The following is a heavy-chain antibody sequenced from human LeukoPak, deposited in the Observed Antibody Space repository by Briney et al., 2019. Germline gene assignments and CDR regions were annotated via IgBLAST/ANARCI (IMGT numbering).Heavy chain of an antibody. Sequence: SGPTLVNPTQTLTLTCTFSGFSFSDTGECVGWNRQPPGEALEWLALIFWNDDKFYNASLKSRLSITKDTSKNQVILTMTTLDPIDTATYYCVHSSLATNGMDVWGQGAAVTVSS. CDR3: VHSSLATNGMDV. CDR2: IFWNDDK. CDR1: GFSFSDTGEC. J-gene: IGHJ6*02. V-gene: IGHV2-5*01.